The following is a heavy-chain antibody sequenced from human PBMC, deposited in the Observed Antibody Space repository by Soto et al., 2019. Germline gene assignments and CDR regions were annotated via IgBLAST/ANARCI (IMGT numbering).Heavy chain of an antibody. Sequence: GSVKVSCKASGYTFTGYYMHWVRQAPGQGLEWMGWINPNSGGTNYAQKFQGRVTMTRDTSISTAYMELSRLRSDDTAVYYCARSMVRGVNHYYYGMDVWGQGTTVTVSS. CDR1: GYTFTGYY. J-gene: IGHJ6*02. D-gene: IGHD3-10*01. CDR2: INPNSGGT. V-gene: IGHV1-2*02. CDR3: ARSMVRGVNHYYYGMDV.